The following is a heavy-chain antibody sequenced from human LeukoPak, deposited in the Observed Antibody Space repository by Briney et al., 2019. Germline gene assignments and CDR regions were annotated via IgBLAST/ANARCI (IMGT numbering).Heavy chain of an antibody. CDR3: ARGFGWRIDY. CDR2: IYYSGST. CDR1: GGSISNYY. D-gene: IGHD6-19*01. J-gene: IGHJ4*02. Sequence: SETLSLTCTVSGGSISNYYWSWIRQPPGKGLEWIGYIYYSGSTNYNPSLKSRVTISVDTSKNQFSLNLSSVTAADTAMYYCARGFGWRIDYWGQGTLVTVSS. V-gene: IGHV4-59*01.